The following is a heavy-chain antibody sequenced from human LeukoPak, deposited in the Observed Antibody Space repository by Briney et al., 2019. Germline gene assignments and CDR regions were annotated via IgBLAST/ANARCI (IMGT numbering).Heavy chain of an antibody. V-gene: IGHV1-2*02. Sequence: ASVKVSRKASGYTFTGYYIHWVRQAPGQGLEWMGGLNPDTGSTNYAQKFQARVIMTRDTSINTAYMELRRLRYDDTAMYFCARESFSGSGGLNWFAPWGQGTLVTVSA. J-gene: IGHJ5*02. D-gene: IGHD3-10*01. CDR2: LNPDTGST. CDR3: ARESFSGSGGLNWFAP. CDR1: GYTFTGYY.